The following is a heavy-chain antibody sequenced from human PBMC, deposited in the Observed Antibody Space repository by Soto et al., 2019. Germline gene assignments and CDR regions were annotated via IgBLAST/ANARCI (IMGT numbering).Heavy chain of an antibody. Sequence: ASVKVSCKSSGYTFTSYGTAWVRQAPGQGLEWMGWISNFNGNTNYAQKVQGRVTLTTDTSTTTTYMELRSLRSDDTAVYYCARGPRYCSSTTCFAGVTWFDPWGQGTLVTVSS. J-gene: IGHJ5*02. CDR1: GYTFTSYG. CDR2: ISNFNGNT. CDR3: ARGPRYCSSTTCFAGVTWFDP. D-gene: IGHD2-2*01. V-gene: IGHV1-18*04.